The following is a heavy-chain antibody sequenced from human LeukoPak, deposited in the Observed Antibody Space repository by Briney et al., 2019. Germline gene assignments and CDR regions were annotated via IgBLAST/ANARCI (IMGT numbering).Heavy chain of an antibody. D-gene: IGHD6-19*01. Sequence: GGSLRLSCAASGFTFSSYWMSWVRQAPGKGLEWVANINLDGSQKYYVDSVRGRFTISRDNAKNSLYLQMNSLRVEDTAVYYCASGWNGSGWPTDYWGQGTLVTVSS. CDR1: GFTFSSYW. CDR3: ASGWNGSGWPTDY. J-gene: IGHJ4*02. CDR2: INLDGSQK. V-gene: IGHV3-7*05.